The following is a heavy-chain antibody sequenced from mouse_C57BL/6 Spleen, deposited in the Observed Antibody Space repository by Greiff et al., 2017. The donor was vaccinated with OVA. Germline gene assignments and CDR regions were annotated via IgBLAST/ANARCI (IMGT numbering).Heavy chain of an antibody. Sequence: VQLQQPGAELVRPGTSVKLSCKASGYTFTSYWMHWVKQRPGQGLEWIGVIDPSDSYTNYNQKFKGKATLTVDTSSSTAYMQLSSLTSEDSAVYYCARWKDGYPYAMDYWGQGTSVTVSS. CDR3: ARWKDGYPYAMDY. CDR1: GYTFTSYW. CDR2: IDPSDSYT. J-gene: IGHJ4*01. V-gene: IGHV1-59*01. D-gene: IGHD2-3*01.